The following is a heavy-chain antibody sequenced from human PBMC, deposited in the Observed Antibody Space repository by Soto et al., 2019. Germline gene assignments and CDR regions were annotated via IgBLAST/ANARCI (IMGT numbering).Heavy chain of an antibody. CDR3: AKTIAAAGIRTPSPLI. Sequence: GGSLRLASAASGFTFSSYAMSWVRQAPGKGLEWVSAISGSGGSTYYADSVKGRFTISRDNSKNTLYLQMNSLRAEDTAVYYCAKTIAAAGIRTPSPLIWGQGTLVTVSS. CDR1: GFTFSSYA. J-gene: IGHJ4*02. D-gene: IGHD6-13*01. V-gene: IGHV3-23*01. CDR2: ISGSGGST.